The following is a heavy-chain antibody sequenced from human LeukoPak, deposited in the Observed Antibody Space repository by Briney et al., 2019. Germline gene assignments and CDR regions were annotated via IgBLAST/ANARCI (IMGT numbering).Heavy chain of an antibody. CDR1: GGSISSSSYY. V-gene: IGHV4-39*01. Sequence: SETLSLTCTVSGGSISSSSYYWGWIRQPPGKGLEWIGSIYYSGSTYYNPSLKSRVTISVDTSKNQFSLKLSSVTAADTAVYYCAGLIGGSWELFWGQGTMVTVSS. D-gene: IGHD1-26*01. J-gene: IGHJ3*01. CDR3: AGLIGGSWELF. CDR2: IYYSGST.